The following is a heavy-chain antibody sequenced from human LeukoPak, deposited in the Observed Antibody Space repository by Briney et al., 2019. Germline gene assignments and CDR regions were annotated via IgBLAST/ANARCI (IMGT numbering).Heavy chain of an antibody. Sequence: ASVKVSCKASGYTFTDYYMHWVRQAPGQGLEWMGWINPNSGDTNSAQKFQGRVTMTRDTSISTAYMEPIKLRSDDTAVYYCARPGALSGGSWCFDYWGQGTLVTVSS. CDR2: INPNSGDT. CDR1: GYTFTDYY. D-gene: IGHD2-15*01. J-gene: IGHJ4*02. V-gene: IGHV1-2*02. CDR3: ARPGALSGGSWCFDY.